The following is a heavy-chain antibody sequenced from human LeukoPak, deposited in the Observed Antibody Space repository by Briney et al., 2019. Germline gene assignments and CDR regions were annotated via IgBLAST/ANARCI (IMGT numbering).Heavy chain of an antibody. CDR1: GYTFTSYG. CDR3: ARGLSSYSGSQGIDY. CDR2: ISAYNGNT. Sequence: ASVKVSCKASGYTFTSYGITWVRQAPGQGLEWMGWISAYNGNTNYAQKLQGRVTMTTDTSTSTAYMELRSLRSDDTAVYYCARGLSSYSGSQGIDYWGQGTLVTVSS. D-gene: IGHD1-26*01. J-gene: IGHJ4*02. V-gene: IGHV1-18*01.